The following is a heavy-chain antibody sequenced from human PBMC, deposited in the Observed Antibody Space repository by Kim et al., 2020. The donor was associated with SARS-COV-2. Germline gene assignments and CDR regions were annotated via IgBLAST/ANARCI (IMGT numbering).Heavy chain of an antibody. D-gene: IGHD6-25*01. V-gene: IGHV3-21*01. CDR3: ARKRSSGGWYGLDY. Sequence: SGSVKGRFTISRDNANNTLFLEMNGLRAEDTAVYYCARKRSSGGWYGLDYWGQGTLVTVSS. J-gene: IGHJ4*02.